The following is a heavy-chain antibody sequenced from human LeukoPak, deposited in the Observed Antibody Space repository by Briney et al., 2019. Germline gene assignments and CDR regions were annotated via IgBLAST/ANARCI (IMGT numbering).Heavy chain of an antibody. J-gene: IGHJ4*02. V-gene: IGHV1-69*04. Sequence: GASVKVSCKASGYTFTSYDTNWVRQAPGQGLEWMGRIIPILGIANYAQKFQGRVTITADKSTSTAYMELSSLRSEDTAVYYCARFESDSSGSVDYWGQGTLVTVSS. CDR1: GYTFTSYD. CDR3: ARFESDSSGSVDY. CDR2: IIPILGIA. D-gene: IGHD3-22*01.